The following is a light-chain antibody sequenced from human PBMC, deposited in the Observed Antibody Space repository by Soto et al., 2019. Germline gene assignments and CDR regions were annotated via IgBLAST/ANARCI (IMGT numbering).Light chain of an antibody. CDR3: QQYYSYPLT. Sequence: IQMTQSPSSLSASVGDRVTITCRASQNISSFLNWYQQRPGKAPKLLMYDASSLQSGVPSRFSGSGSGTDFTLTISCLQSEDFATYYCQQYYSYPLTFGGGTKVDIK. V-gene: IGKV1-39*01. CDR2: DAS. J-gene: IGKJ4*01. CDR1: QNISSF.